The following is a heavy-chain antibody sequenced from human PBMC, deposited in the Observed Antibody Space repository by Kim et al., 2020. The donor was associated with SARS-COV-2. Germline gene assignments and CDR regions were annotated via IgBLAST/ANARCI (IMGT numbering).Heavy chain of an antibody. J-gene: IGHJ4*02. Sequence: GGSLRLSCAASGFTFSSYWMHWVRQAPGKGLVWVSRVNGDGRYTNYADSVKGRFSISRDNAKSTLYLQMNSLRAEDTAVYYCARGTVAPGGTDFWGQGT. D-gene: IGHD6-13*01. V-gene: IGHV3-74*01. CDR1: GFTFSSYW. CDR3: ARGTVAPGGTDF. CDR2: VNGDGRYT.